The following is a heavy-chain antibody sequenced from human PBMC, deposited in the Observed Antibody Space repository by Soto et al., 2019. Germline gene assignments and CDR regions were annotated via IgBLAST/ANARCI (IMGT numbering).Heavy chain of an antibody. V-gene: IGHV3-74*01. D-gene: IGHD3-3*02. CDR2: INSDGRST. CDR3: ASHLAGNRDY. Sequence: EVQLVESGGGLVQPGGSLRLSCAASGFTFSSYWMHWVRQAPGKGLVWVSRINSDGRSTSYADSVKGRFTISRDNAKNTLYRQMICLRAADTAVYYCASHLAGNRDYWGHGPLVTVSS. J-gene: IGHJ4*01. CDR1: GFTFSSYW.